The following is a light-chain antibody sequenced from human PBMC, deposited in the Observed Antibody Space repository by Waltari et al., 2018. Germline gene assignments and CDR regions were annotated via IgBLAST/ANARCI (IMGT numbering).Light chain of an antibody. Sequence: EIVVTQSPLSLPVTPGEPASISCRSSQSLLFSNGNNYLDWYLQKPGQSPHLLISETSNRASGVPDRFSGSGSGTDFTLKISRVETEDVGIYYCMQALQAPYTFGQGTKLEIK. V-gene: IGKV2-28*01. J-gene: IGKJ2*01. CDR1: QSLLFSNGNNY. CDR2: ETS. CDR3: MQALQAPYT.